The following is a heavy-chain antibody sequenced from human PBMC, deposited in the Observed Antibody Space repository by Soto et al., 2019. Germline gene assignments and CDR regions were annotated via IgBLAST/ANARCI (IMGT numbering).Heavy chain of an antibody. J-gene: IGHJ4*02. CDR1: GFTFSSYA. Sequence: QVQLVESGGGVVQPGRSLRLSCAASGFTFSSYAMHWVRQAPGKGLEWVAVISYDGSNKYYADSVKGRFTISRDNSKNTLYLQMNSLRAEDTAVYYCARDFYLMVRGVIINLSFDYWGQGTLVTVSS. D-gene: IGHD3-10*01. CDR2: ISYDGSNK. V-gene: IGHV3-30-3*01. CDR3: ARDFYLMVRGVIINLSFDY.